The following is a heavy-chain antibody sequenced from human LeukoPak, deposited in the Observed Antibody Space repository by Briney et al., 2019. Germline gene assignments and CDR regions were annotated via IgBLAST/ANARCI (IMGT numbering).Heavy chain of an antibody. CDR1: GFTLSSYA. CDR3: AKDQGIAVAGGFDY. V-gene: IGHV3-23*01. CDR2: ISGSGGST. J-gene: IGHJ4*01. Sequence: SGGSLRLSCAASGFTLSSYALSWVGKAPGKGLEWVSAISGSGGSTYYADSVKGRFTISRDNSKNTLYLQMNSLRAEDTAVYYCAKDQGIAVAGGFDYWGQGTLVTVSS. D-gene: IGHD6-19*01.